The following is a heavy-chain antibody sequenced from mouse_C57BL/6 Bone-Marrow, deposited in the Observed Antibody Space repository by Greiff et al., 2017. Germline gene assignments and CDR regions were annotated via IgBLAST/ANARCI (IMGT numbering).Heavy chain of an antibody. CDR1: GYTFTSYW. J-gene: IGHJ1*03. CDR2: IDPSASYT. Sequence: QVQLQQPGAELVRPGTSVKLSCKASGYTFTSYWMHWVKQRPGQGLEWIGVIDPSASYTNYNQKFKGKATLTVDTSSSTAYMQLSSLTSEDSTVYYCARGHITAVVAPSFAVWGTEGTVTVSS. CDR3: ARGHITAVVAPSFAV. D-gene: IGHD1-1*01. V-gene: IGHV1-59*01.